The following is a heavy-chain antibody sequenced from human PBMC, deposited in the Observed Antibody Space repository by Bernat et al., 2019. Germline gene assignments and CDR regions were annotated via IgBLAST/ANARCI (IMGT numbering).Heavy chain of an antibody. CDR1: GFTVSSNY. Sequence: EVQLVETGGGLIQPGGSLRLSCAASGFTVSSNYMSWVRQAPGKGLEWVSVIYSGGSTYYADSVKGRFTISRDNSKTTLYLQMNSLRAEDTAVYYCARGIAAAGWGYFQHWGQGTLVTVSS. CDR2: IYSGGST. V-gene: IGHV3-53*02. J-gene: IGHJ1*01. D-gene: IGHD6-13*01. CDR3: ARGIAAAGWGYFQH.